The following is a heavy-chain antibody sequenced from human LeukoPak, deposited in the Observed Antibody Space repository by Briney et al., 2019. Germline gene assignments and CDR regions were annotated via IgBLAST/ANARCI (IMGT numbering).Heavy chain of an antibody. J-gene: IGHJ4*02. CDR2: IYTSGNT. Sequence: SETLSLTCTVSGGSISSYYWSWIRQPAGKGLEWIGRIYTSGNTNYNPSLKSRVTMSVDTSKNQFSLKLSSVTAADTAVYYCAREGLYDYVWGSYRFDYWGQGTLVTVSS. V-gene: IGHV4-4*07. D-gene: IGHD3-16*02. CDR1: GGSISSYY. CDR3: AREGLYDYVWGSYRFDY.